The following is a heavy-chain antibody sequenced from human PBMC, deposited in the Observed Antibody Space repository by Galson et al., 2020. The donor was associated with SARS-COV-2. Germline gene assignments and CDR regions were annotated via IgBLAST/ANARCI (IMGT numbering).Heavy chain of an antibody. D-gene: IGHD6-19*01. V-gene: IGHV3-30*02. CDR3: VKDGLDPTPWVFDV. CDR1: GFSFRSFG. CDR2: IRYDGTNE. J-gene: IGHJ2*01. Sequence: GESLKISCVASGFSFRSFGMDWVRQAPGKGLEWVAYIRYDGTNEEYGESVRGRFSISRDNSRNTLYLEMNNLRADDTATYYCVKDGLDPTPWVFDVWGRGTLVRVS.